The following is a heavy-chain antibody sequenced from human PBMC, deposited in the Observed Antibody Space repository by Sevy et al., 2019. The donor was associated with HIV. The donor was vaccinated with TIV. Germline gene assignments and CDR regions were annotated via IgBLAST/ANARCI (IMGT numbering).Heavy chain of an antibody. CDR1: GFTFSNYW. D-gene: IGHD2-2*01. Sequence: GGSLRLSCAGSGFTFSNYWMSWVRQAPGKGLEWVANIKRDGSEKYYVASVKGRFTISRDNAKTSLYLQMNSLRVEDTAVYYWAGDCSSASCLWGMDVWGQGTMVTVSS. CDR2: IKRDGSEK. V-gene: IGHV3-7*03. CDR3: AGDCSSASCLWGMDV. J-gene: IGHJ6*02.